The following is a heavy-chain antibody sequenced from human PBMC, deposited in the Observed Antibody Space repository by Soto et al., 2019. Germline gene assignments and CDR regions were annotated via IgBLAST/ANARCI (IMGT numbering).Heavy chain of an antibody. J-gene: IGHJ4*01. CDR2: IYYSGST. D-gene: IGHD3-22*01. CDR1: GGSISSYY. CDR3: ARGVGDYDSSGYSPAYFDS. Sequence: SETLSLTCTVSGGSISSYYWSWIRQPPGKGLEWIDYIYYSGSTNYNPSLQSRVTISVDTSKNQFSLKLTSVTAADTAVYYCARGVGDYDSSGYSPAYFDSWGHGMLVT. V-gene: IGHV4-59*01.